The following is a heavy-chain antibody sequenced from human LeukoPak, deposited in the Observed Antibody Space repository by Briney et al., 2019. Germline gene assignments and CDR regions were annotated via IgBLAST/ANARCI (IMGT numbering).Heavy chain of an antibody. V-gene: IGHV4-39*07. Sequence: SSETLSLTCTVSGGSISTSSYYWGWVRQPPGKGLEWIGNIFYSGSTYYSPSLKSRVTISLDTSKNQFSLQLNSVTPEDTAVYYCARGGLISLANTPLGAFDIWGQGTMVSVSS. J-gene: IGHJ3*02. CDR1: GGSISTSSYY. D-gene: IGHD3/OR15-3a*01. CDR2: IFYSGST. CDR3: ARGGLISLANTPLGAFDI.